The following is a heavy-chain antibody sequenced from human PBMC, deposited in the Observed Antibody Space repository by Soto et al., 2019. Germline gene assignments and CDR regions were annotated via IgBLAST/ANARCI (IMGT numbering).Heavy chain of an antibody. CDR1: GFTFDDYA. V-gene: IGHV3-9*01. Sequence: GGSLRLSCAASGFTFDDYAMHWVRQAPGKGLEWVSGISWNSGSIGYADSVKGRFTISRDNAKNSLYLQMNSLRAEDTALYYCAKGGSYYGSGTKRWNWFDPWGQGTLVTVSS. J-gene: IGHJ5*02. CDR2: ISWNSGSI. CDR3: AKGGSYYGSGTKRWNWFDP. D-gene: IGHD3-10*01.